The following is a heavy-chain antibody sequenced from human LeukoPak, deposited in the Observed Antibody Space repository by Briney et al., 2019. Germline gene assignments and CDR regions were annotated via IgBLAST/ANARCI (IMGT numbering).Heavy chain of an antibody. CDR3: ARAYYYDSINWFDP. CDR1: GGSISSSNW. D-gene: IGHD3-22*01. CDR2: IYHSGST. J-gene: IGHJ5*02. V-gene: IGHV4-4*02. Sequence: SETLSLTFAVSGGSISSSNWWSWVRQPPGKGLEWIGEIYHSGSTNYNPSLKSRVTISVDKSKNQFSLKLSSVTAADTAVYYCARAYYYDSINWFDPWGQGTLVTVSS.